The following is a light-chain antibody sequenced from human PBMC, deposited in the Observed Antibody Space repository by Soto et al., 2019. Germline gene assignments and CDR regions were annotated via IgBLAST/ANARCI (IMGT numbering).Light chain of an antibody. CDR3: QQYNNRAWT. J-gene: IGKJ1*01. CDR1: QSVSSN. Sequence: EIVMTQSPATLSVSPGERATFSCRASQSVSSNLAWYQQKPGQAPRLLIYGASTRATGIPARFSGSGSGTEFTLTISSLQSEDFAVYYCQQYNNRAWTFGQGTKVEIK. V-gene: IGKV3-15*01. CDR2: GAS.